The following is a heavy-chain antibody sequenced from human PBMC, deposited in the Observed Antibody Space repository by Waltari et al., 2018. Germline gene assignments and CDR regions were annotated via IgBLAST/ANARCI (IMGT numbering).Heavy chain of an antibody. Sequence: QVQLQESGPGLVKPSETMSLTCAVPGYSISSGYYWGWLRQPPGKGLEWIGSIYHSGSTYYNPSLKSRVTISVDTSKNQFSLKLSSVTAADTAVYYCAREGRATVYYYYGMDVWGQGTTVTVSS. CDR3: AREGRATVYYYYGMDV. V-gene: IGHV4-38-2*02. CDR1: GYSISSGYY. D-gene: IGHD4-17*01. CDR2: IYHSGST. J-gene: IGHJ6*02.